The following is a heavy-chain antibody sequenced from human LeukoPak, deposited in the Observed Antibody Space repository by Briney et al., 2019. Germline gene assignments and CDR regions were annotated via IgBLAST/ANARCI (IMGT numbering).Heavy chain of an antibody. D-gene: IGHD2-2*01. CDR1: GFTFSSYA. CDR3: AKFSSRPYYYMDV. V-gene: IGHV3-23*01. Sequence: GGSLRLSCAASGFTFSSYAMSWVRQAPGKGLEWVSAISGSGSSTYYADSVKGRFTISRDNSKNTLYLQMNSLRAEDTAVYYCAKFSSRPYYYMDVWGKGTTVTVSS. CDR2: ISGSGSST. J-gene: IGHJ6*03.